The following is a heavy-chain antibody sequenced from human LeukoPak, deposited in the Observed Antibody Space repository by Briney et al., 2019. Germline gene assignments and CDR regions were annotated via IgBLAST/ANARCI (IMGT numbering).Heavy chain of an antibody. CDR3: ASHKVAATSFDY. Sequence: GGSLRLSCAASGFTLSSYAMHWVRQAPGKGLEWVAVISYDGSNKYYADSVKGRFTISRDNSKNTLYLQMNSLRAEDTAVYYCASHKVAATSFDYCGQGTLVTVSS. J-gene: IGHJ4*02. CDR1: GFTLSSYA. CDR2: ISYDGSNK. D-gene: IGHD1-26*01. V-gene: IGHV3-30*04.